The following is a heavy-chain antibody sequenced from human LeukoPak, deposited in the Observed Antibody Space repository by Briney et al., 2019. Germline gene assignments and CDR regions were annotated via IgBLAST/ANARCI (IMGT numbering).Heavy chain of an antibody. Sequence: PGRSLRLSCAASGFTFSDYYMSWIRQAPGKGLEWISYITGSSSYTNYADSVKGRFTISRDNAKNSLYLQMNSLRAEDTAVYYCARGLHRMGAFDIWGQGTMVTVSS. CDR3: ARGLHRMGAFDI. J-gene: IGHJ3*02. CDR2: ITGSSSYT. CDR1: GFTFSDYY. V-gene: IGHV3-11*06. D-gene: IGHD2-15*01.